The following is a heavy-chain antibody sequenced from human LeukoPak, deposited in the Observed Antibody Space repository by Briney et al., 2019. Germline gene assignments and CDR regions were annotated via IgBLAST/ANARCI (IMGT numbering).Heavy chain of an antibody. CDR2: ISISSTYI. CDR3: ARDPLGYCSGGSCHWFDP. Sequence: GGSLRLSCAASGFTLSTYSMNWVRQAPGKGLEWVSSISISSTYIYYADSVKGRFTISRDNAKNSLYLQMNSLRAEDTAVYYCARDPLGYCSGGSCHWFDPWGQGTLVTVSS. CDR1: GFTLSTYS. V-gene: IGHV3-21*01. D-gene: IGHD2-15*01. J-gene: IGHJ5*02.